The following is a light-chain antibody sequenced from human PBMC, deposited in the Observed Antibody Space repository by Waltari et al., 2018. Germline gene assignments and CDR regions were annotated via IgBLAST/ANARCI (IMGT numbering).Light chain of an antibody. Sequence: QSALTQPASLSGSPRQSITISCTGTNSDIGGYNYVSWYQHHSGKAPKLMIFGVSDRPSGVSNRFSGSKSGNTASLTISELRTDDEADYYCSSFTSSATWVFGGGTKLTVL. CDR1: NSDIGGYNY. J-gene: IGLJ3*02. CDR3: SSFTSSATWV. V-gene: IGLV2-14*03. CDR2: GVS.